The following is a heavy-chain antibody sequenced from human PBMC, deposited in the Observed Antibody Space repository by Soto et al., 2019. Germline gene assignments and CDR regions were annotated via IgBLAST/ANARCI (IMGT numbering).Heavy chain of an antibody. Sequence: GASVKFSCKASGYTFTSHGISWVRQGPTQVPECMVWISTYNGNTNYXXKFQDRVXXTTDTSTSTAXMELRXLRSDDTAVYYCARSCPGSSCYVIYWVQGTLVTVSS. D-gene: IGHD2-15*01. CDR2: ISTYNGNT. CDR1: GYTFTSHG. CDR3: ARSCPGSSCYVIY. J-gene: IGHJ4*02. V-gene: IGHV1-18*01.